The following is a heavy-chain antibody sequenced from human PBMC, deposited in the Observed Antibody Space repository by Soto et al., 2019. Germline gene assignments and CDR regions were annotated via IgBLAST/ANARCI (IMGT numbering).Heavy chain of an antibody. CDR3: TRLQWGSVNSYYYMDV. CDR2: IRSKAYGGTT. D-gene: IGHD1-26*01. J-gene: IGHJ6*03. V-gene: IGHV3-49*03. Sequence: GGSLRLSCTTSGFTFGDYAMGWFRQAPGKGLEWVGFIRSKAYGGTTEYAASVEGRFTISRDDSKSIAYLQMSSLKTEDTAVYYCTRLQWGSVNSYYYMDVWGNGTTVTVSS. CDR1: GFTFGDYA.